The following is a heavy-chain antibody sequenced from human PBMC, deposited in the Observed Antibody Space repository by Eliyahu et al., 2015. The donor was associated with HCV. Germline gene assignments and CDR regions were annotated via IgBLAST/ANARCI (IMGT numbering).Heavy chain of an antibody. D-gene: IGHD3-10*01. V-gene: IGHV4-38-2*01. J-gene: IGHJ3*02. CDR1: GYSISSGYY. CDR3: ARYRYYGSGTKGPFDI. Sequence: QVQLQESGPGLVKPSETLSLTCAVSGYSISSGYYWGWIRQPPGKGLEWIGSIYHSGSTYYNPSLKSRVTISVDTSKNQFSLKLSSVTAADTAVYYCARYRYYGSGTKGPFDIWGQGTMVTVSS. CDR2: IYHSGST.